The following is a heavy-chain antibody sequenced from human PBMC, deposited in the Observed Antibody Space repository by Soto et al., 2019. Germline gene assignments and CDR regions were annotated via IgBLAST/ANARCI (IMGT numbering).Heavy chain of an antibody. J-gene: IGHJ4*02. Sequence: SLRLSGSTSGFTFGGYGVSWFRQARGKGLEWIGFIRSKAYSRTAEYAASVRGRFIISRDDSEGIAYLQMNSLQNEDTGVYYCARDRNGWETRATYYDYWGPGTQVTVSS. CDR3: ARDRNGWETRATYYDY. D-gene: IGHD1-26*01. V-gene: IGHV3-49*03. CDR2: IRSKAYSRTA. CDR1: GFTFGGYG.